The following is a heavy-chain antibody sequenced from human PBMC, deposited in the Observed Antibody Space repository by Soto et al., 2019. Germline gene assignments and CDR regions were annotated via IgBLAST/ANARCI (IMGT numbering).Heavy chain of an antibody. Sequence: GSLRIPCSASGFTVSGNCMSWVRQAPGKGLEWVSVLCTAGRTYYADSVKGRFAISRDNSKNTLYLQMNSLRAEDTAVYYCEYTNLVLRGPSPPDYWGQGTLVTVYS. D-gene: IGHD3-10*01. V-gene: IGHV3-53*01. CDR3: EYTNLVLRGPSPPDY. CDR1: GFTVSGNC. CDR2: LCTAGRT. J-gene: IGHJ4*02.